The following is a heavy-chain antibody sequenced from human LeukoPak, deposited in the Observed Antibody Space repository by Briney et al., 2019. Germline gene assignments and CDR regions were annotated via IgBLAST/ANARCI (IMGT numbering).Heavy chain of an antibody. D-gene: IGHD6-13*01. V-gene: IGHV4-59*12. J-gene: IGHJ4*02. CDR1: GGSISSYY. Sequence: SETLSLTCTVSGGSISSYYWSWIRQPPGKGLEWIGEIYQSGSTNYNPSLKSRVTISVDKSKNQFSLKLSSVIAADTAVYYCAREDSSNLYVDSWGQGALVTVSS. CDR3: AREDSSNLYVDS. CDR2: IYQSGST.